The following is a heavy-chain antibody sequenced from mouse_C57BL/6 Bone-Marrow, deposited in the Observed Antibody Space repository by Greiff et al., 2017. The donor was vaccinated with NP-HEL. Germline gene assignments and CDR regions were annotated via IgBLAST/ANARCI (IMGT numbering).Heavy chain of an antibody. D-gene: IGHD2-4*01. J-gene: IGHJ3*01. Sequence: EVQVVESGGGLVQPGGSLKLSCAASGFTFSDYGMAWVRQAPRKGPEWVAFISNLAYSIYYADTVTGRFTIPSENAKNTLYLEMSSLSFEDTAMDYCARGDYDYVWFAYGGQGTLVTVSA. CDR3: ARGDYDYVWFAY. CDR2: ISNLAYSI. CDR1: GFTFSDYG. V-gene: IGHV5-15*01.